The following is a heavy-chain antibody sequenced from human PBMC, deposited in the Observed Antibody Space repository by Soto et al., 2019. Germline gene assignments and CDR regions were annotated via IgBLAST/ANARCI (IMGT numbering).Heavy chain of an antibody. CDR2: IYPGDSNT. CDR3: ARHFGFSSSWNGDYYYAREV. J-gene: IGHJ6*02. D-gene: IGHD6-13*01. Sequence: AESLKISCQGSGHSFTGHWIAWVRQIPWKGLEWMGIIYPGDSNTRYSPSFLGQVTFSADKSTSTAYLQWNSLRASDTAMYYCARHFGFSSSWNGDYYYAREVWGPGNAVIVSS. V-gene: IGHV5-51*01. CDR1: GHSFTGHW.